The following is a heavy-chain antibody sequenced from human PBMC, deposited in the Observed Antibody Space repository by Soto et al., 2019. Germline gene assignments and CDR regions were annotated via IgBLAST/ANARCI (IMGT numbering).Heavy chain of an antibody. CDR2: IYYSGST. Sequence: SETLSLTCTVSGGSISSYYWSWIRQPPGKGLEWIGYIYYSGSTNYNPSLKSRVTISVDTSKNQFSLKLSSVTAADTAVYYCARPGLYGDYALDRWGQGTLVTVSS. J-gene: IGHJ5*02. D-gene: IGHD4-17*01. CDR1: GGSISSYY. V-gene: IGHV4-59*08. CDR3: ARPGLYGDYALDR.